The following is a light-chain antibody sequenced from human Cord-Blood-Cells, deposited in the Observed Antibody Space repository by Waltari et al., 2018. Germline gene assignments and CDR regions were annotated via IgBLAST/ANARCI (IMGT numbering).Light chain of an antibody. Sequence: FVFTQSPATLPLSPGERVTLSCRASQSVSSYLAWYQQKPGQAPRLLIYDASNRATGIPARFSGSGSGTDFTLTISSLEPEDFAVYYCQQRSNWPPITFGQGTRLEIK. CDR3: QQRSNWPPIT. J-gene: IGKJ5*01. CDR1: QSVSSY. CDR2: DAS. V-gene: IGKV3-11*01.